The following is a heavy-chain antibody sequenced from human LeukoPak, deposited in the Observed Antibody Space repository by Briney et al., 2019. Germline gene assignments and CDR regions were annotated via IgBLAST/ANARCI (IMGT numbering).Heavy chain of an antibody. CDR3: ARMTYYYDSSGYYRAPYFDY. CDR2: IYYSGST. D-gene: IGHD3-22*01. J-gene: IGHJ4*02. CDR1: GGSISSYY. V-gene: IGHV4-59*01. Sequence: SETLSLTCTVSGGSISSYYWSWIWQPPGKGLEWIGYIYYSGSTNYNPSLKSRVTISVDTSKNQFSLKLSSVTAADTAVYYCARMTYYYDSSGYYRAPYFDYWGQGTLVTVSS.